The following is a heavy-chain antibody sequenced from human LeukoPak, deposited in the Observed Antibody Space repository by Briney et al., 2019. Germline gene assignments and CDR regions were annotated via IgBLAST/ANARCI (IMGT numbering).Heavy chain of an antibody. V-gene: IGHV3-7*01. CDR3: ARDWEHARYN. CDR1: GFTFTSSW. J-gene: IGHJ4*02. CDR2: INEHGTEQ. D-gene: IGHD1/OR15-1a*01. Sequence: GGSLRLSCAASGFTFTSSWVSWVRQAPGKGLEWVANINEHGTEQFYADSVKGRFTLSRDNAKNSVHLLMSSLRVEDTAVYYCARDWEHARYNWGQGTLVIVSP.